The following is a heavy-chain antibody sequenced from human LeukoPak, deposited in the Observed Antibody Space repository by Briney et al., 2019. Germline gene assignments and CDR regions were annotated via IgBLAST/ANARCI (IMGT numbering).Heavy chain of an antibody. J-gene: IGHJ4*02. Sequence: SETLSLTCTVSGGSISSGSYYWSWIRQPAGKGLEWIGRIYTSGSTNYNPSLKSRVTISVDTSKNQFSLKLSSVTAADTAVYYCARYRGGYYYYFDYWGQGTPVTVSS. CDR2: IYTSGST. CDR1: GGSISSGSYY. V-gene: IGHV4-61*02. D-gene: IGHD5-24*01. CDR3: ARYRGGYYYYFDY.